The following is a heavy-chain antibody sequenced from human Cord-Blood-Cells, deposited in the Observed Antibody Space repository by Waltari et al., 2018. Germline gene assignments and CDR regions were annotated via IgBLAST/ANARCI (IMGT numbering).Heavy chain of an antibody. J-gene: IGHJ5*02. Sequence: SSYAISWVRQAPGQGLEWMGGIIPIFGTANYAQKFQGRVTITADESTSTAYMELSSLRSEDTAVYYCAREGQGYSSSWYNWFDPGGQGTLVTVSS. V-gene: IGHV1-69*01. CDR1: SSYA. CDR2: IIPIFGTA. CDR3: AREGQGYSSSWYNWFDP. D-gene: IGHD6-13*01.